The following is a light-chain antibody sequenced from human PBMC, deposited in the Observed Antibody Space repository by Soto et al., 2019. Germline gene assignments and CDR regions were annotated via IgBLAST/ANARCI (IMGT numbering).Light chain of an antibody. CDR2: ENN. J-gene: IGLJ2*01. Sequence: QPPSVSAAPGHKVTISCSGSSSNIGNNYVSWYQQLPGTAPKLLIYENNKRPSGIPDRFSGSKSGTSATLGITGLQTGDEADYYCGTWDSSLSAVVFGGGTKVTVL. V-gene: IGLV1-51*02. CDR1: SSNIGNNY. CDR3: GTWDSSLSAVV.